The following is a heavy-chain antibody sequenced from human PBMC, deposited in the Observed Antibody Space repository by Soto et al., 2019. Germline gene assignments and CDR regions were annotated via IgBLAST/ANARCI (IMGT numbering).Heavy chain of an antibody. Sequence: GGSLRLSCAASGFTFSRYAMSWVHQAPGKGLDWVSAISGSGGSTYYADSVKGRFTISRDNSKNTLYLQMNSLRAEDTAVYYCAKRGPAISSSWYYFDYWGQGTLVTVSS. V-gene: IGHV3-23*01. J-gene: IGHJ4*02. CDR3: AKRGPAISSSWYYFDY. D-gene: IGHD6-13*01. CDR1: GFTFSRYA. CDR2: ISGSGGST.